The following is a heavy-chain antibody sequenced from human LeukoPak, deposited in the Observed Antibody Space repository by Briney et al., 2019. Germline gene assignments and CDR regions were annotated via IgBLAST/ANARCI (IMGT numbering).Heavy chain of an antibody. CDR3: AKGYCSGGSCWTFDY. J-gene: IGHJ4*02. Sequence: GGSLILSCAASGFTFSSYAMSWVRQAPGKGLEWVSAISGSGGSTYYADSVKGRFTISRDNSKNTLYLQMNSLRAEDTAVYYCAKGYCSGGSCWTFDYWGQGTLVTVSS. V-gene: IGHV3-23*01. CDR2: ISGSGGST. D-gene: IGHD2-15*01. CDR1: GFTFSSYA.